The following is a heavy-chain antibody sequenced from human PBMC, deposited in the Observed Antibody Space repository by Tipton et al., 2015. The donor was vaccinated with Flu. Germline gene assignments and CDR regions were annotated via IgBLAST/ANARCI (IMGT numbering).Heavy chain of an antibody. V-gene: IGHV4-61*02. Sequence: LRLSCTVSGASISSGNYFWSWIRQPAGKGLEWIGRIYTSGSTTYNPSLKSRVTISVDTSKNQFSLKLNSVTATDTAVYYCARDYCSGGICYPDYWGQGTLVAVSS. D-gene: IGHD2-15*01. CDR2: IYTSGST. CDR3: ARDYCSGGICYPDY. CDR1: GASISSGNYF. J-gene: IGHJ4*02.